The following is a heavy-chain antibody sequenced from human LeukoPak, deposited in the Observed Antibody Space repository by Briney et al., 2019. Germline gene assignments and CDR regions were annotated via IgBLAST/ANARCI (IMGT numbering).Heavy chain of an antibody. J-gene: IGHJ4*02. Sequence: PGRPLRLSCAASGFTFSSYGMHWVRQAPGKGLEWVAVIWYDGSNKYYADSVKGRFTISRDNSKNTLYLQMNSLRAEDTAVYYCARDRGNYYLGLFYYWGQGTLVTVSS. CDR3: ARDRGNYYLGLFYY. D-gene: IGHD1-26*01. CDR1: GFTFSSYG. V-gene: IGHV3-33*01. CDR2: IWYDGSNK.